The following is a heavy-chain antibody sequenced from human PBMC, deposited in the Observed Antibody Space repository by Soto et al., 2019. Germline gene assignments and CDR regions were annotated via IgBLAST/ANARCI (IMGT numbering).Heavy chain of an antibody. CDR2: IYYSGST. CDR3: ARGGGYYDGRGYNHRDACDI. CDR1: GGSISSYY. D-gene: IGHD3-22*01. J-gene: IGHJ3*02. V-gene: IGHV4-59*01. Sequence: SETMSLTCTISGGSISSYYWSWIRQPPGKGLEWIGYIYYSGSTNYNPSLKSRVTISVDTSKNQFSLKLSSVTAADTAVYYCARGGGYYDGRGYNHRDACDIWGQGTMCTVS.